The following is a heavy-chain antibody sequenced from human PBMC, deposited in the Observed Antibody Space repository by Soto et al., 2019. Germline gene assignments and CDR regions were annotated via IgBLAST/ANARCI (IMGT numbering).Heavy chain of an antibody. CDR3: ARVLTGSWNWFDP. CDR2: INSDGSRT. Sequence: EVQLVESGGGLVQPGASLRLSCAASGFTFSSYWMHWVRQAPGKGLVWVSRINSDGSRTNYTDSVKGRFTVSRDNAKNTQYLQMNSLRAEDTAVYYCARVLTGSWNWFDPWGQGSRVTVSS. D-gene: IGHD6-13*01. CDR1: GFTFSSYW. J-gene: IGHJ5*02. V-gene: IGHV3-74*01.